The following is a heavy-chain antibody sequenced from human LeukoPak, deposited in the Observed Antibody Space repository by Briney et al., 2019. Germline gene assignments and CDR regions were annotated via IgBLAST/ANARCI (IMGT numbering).Heavy chain of an antibody. CDR2: ISGSGGST. CDR1: GFIFTNYF. CDR3: AKLEQWLDG. V-gene: IGHV3-23*01. J-gene: IGHJ4*02. D-gene: IGHD6-19*01. Sequence: GGSLRLSCAASGFIFTNYFMSWVRQAPGKGLEWVSAISGSGGSTYYADSVKGRFTISRDNSKNTLYLQMNSLRAEDTAVYYCAKLEQWLDGWGQGTLVTVSS.